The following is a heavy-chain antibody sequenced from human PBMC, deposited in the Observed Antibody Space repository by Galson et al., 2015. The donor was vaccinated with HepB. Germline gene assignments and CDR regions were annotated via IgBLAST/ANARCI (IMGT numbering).Heavy chain of an antibody. J-gene: IGHJ6*02. Sequence: QSGAEVKKPGASVKVSCKASGYTFTSYGISWVRQAPGQGLEWMGWISAYNGNTNYAQKLQGRVTMTTDTSTSTAYMELRSLRSDDTAVYYCARDCSSTSCYRERAPGPYYYYGMDVWGQGTTVTVSS. V-gene: IGHV1-18*04. CDR2: ISAYNGNT. D-gene: IGHD2-2*02. CDR1: GYTFTSYG. CDR3: ARDCSSTSCYRERAPGPYYYYGMDV.